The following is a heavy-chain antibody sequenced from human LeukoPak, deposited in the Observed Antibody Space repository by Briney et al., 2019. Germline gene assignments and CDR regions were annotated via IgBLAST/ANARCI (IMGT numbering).Heavy chain of an antibody. V-gene: IGHV3-30*18. J-gene: IGHJ4*02. CDR3: AKGALIVPAAIKREYYFDY. CDR2: ISYDGSNK. D-gene: IGHD2-2*02. Sequence: PGGSLRLSCAAPGFTFSSYGMHWVRQAPGKGVEWVAVISYDGSNKYYADSVKGRFTISRDNSKNTLYLQMNSLRAEDTAVYYCAKGALIVPAAIKREYYFDYWGQGTLVTVSS. CDR1: GFTFSSYG.